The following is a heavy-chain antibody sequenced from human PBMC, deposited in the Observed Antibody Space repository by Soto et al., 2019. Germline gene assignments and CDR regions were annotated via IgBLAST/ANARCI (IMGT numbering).Heavy chain of an antibody. CDR3: AAWADWDSSGSIDY. D-gene: IGHD3-22*01. Sequence: QVQLQESGPGLVKPSETLSLTCTVSGGSISSYYWSWIRHPPGKGLEWIGYIYYSGSANYNPSLKRRVTISVDTSKNQFSLKLSSVTAADTAVYYCAAWADWDSSGSIDYWGQGTLVTVSS. CDR1: GGSISSYY. J-gene: IGHJ4*02. V-gene: IGHV4-59*01. CDR2: IYYSGSA.